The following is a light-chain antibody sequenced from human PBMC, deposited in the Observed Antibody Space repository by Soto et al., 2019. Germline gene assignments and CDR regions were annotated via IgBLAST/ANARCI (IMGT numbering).Light chain of an antibody. Sequence: EIVLTQSPGTLSLSPGGRATLFCRASQSVSGFLAWYQQKPGQAPRLLIYGASSRATGFPARFSGSGSGTEFNLTISSLQSEDFGVYYCQQYNNWPRATFGGGTKVDI. J-gene: IGKJ4*01. CDR3: QQYNNWPRAT. CDR2: GAS. CDR1: QSVSGF. V-gene: IGKV3-15*01.